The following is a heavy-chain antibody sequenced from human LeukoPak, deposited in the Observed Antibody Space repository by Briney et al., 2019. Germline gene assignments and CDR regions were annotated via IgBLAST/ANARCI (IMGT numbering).Heavy chain of an antibody. J-gene: IGHJ1*01. CDR3: ARDSSGIRSLIAH. D-gene: IGHD6-13*01. CDR1: GGTFSKYT. CDR2: ITPLFGTA. Sequence: ASVKVSCKASGGTFSKYTISWVRQRPGQGLEWMGGITPLFGTANYAQKFQGRVTITADESASTAYMELSSLRSEDTAVYYCARDSSGIRSLIAHWGQGTLVTVSS. V-gene: IGHV1-69*13.